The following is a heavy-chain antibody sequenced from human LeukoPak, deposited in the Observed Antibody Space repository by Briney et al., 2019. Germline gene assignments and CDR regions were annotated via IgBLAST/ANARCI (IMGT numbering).Heavy chain of an antibody. Sequence: KPSGTLSLTCGVSGGSIDSTNYWSWVRQPPGKGLEWIGYIYYSGSAKYNPSLKSRVTISVDTSKNQFSLKLSSVTAGDTAVYYCARAPGIAAAGTHFDFWGQGTLVTVSS. D-gene: IGHD6-13*01. CDR3: ARAPGIAAAGTHFDF. V-gene: IGHV4-59*01. CDR2: IYYSGSA. CDR1: GGSIDSTNY. J-gene: IGHJ4*02.